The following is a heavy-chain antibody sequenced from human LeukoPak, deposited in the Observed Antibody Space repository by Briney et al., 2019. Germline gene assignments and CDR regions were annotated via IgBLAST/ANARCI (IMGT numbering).Heavy chain of an antibody. J-gene: IGHJ4*02. CDR3: AREGNSYFDF. V-gene: IGHV3-53*01. D-gene: IGHD3-10*01. Sequence: GRSLRLSCAASDFTVSSNYMTWVRQAPGKGLEWVSLIYSGGSTYYADSVKGRFSISTDNSKNTLYLQMNSLRAEDTAVYFCAREGNSYFDFWGQGILVTVSS. CDR2: IYSGGST. CDR1: DFTVSSNY.